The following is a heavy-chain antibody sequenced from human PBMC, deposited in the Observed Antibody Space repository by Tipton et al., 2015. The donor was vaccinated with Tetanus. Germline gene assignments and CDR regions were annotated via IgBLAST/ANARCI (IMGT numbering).Heavy chain of an antibody. V-gene: IGHV4-31*03. CDR2: IYYSGST. Sequence: TLSLTCTVSGGSISSGGYYWTWIRQHPGKGLEWIGDIYYSGSTYYNPSLKSRVSISVDTPNNQFSVNLNSVTAADTAVYYCARDQARGARGWNYFDYWGQGALVTVSS. J-gene: IGHJ4*02. D-gene: IGHD1-26*01. CDR1: GGSISSGGYY. CDR3: ARDQARGARGWNYFDY.